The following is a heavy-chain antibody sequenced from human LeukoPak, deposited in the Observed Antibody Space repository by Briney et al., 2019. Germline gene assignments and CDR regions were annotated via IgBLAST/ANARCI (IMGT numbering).Heavy chain of an antibody. CDR1: GFTFSSYW. J-gene: IGHJ4*02. D-gene: IGHD3-9*01. V-gene: IGHV3-74*01. CDR3: ARDPSIYDILTGYQPPYFDY. Sequence: GGSLRLSCAASGFTFSSYWMHWVRQAPGKGLVWVSRINSDGCSTSYADSVKGRFTISRDNAKNTLYLQMNSLRAEDTAVYYCARDPSIYDILTGYQPPYFDYWGQGTLVTVSS. CDR2: INSDGCST.